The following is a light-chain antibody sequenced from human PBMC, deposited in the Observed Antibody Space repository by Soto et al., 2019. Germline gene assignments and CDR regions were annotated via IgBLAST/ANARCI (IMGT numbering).Light chain of an antibody. J-gene: IGLJ2*01. Sequence: QSVLTQPASVSGSPGQSITISCTGTNSDVGGYNYVSWYQQHPGKAPKLMIYEVSNRPSGVSNRFSGSKSGNTASLIISGLQAEDEAHYYCSSYTRSLTRVFGGGTKLTVL. CDR2: EVS. CDR3: SSYTRSLTRV. V-gene: IGLV2-14*01. CDR1: NSDVGGYNY.